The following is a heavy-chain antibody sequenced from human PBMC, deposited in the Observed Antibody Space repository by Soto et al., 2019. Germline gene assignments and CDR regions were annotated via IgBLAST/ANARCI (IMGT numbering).Heavy chain of an antibody. D-gene: IGHD7-27*01. Sequence: GGSLRLSCAASGFTFSGSAMHWVRQASGKGLEWVGRIRSKANSYATAYAASVKGRFTISRYDSKNTAYLQMNSLKTEDTAVYYCTSFWGYYYYMDVWGKGTTVTVSS. J-gene: IGHJ6*03. CDR1: GFTFSGSA. V-gene: IGHV3-73*01. CDR3: TSFWGYYYYMDV. CDR2: IRSKANSYAT.